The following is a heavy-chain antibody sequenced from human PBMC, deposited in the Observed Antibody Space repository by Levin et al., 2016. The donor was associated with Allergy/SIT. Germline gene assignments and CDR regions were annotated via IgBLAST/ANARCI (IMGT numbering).Heavy chain of an antibody. CDR2: ISGSAGTT. Sequence: GESLKISCAASGFSFSSYAMTWVRQVPGKGLEWVSGISGSAGTTYYADSVKGRFTISRDNSKKTLYLQMNSLSTEDTAVYYCAKAGYEDYDVLTGYYSHYYFDYWGQGTLVTVSS. D-gene: IGHD3-9*01. J-gene: IGHJ4*02. CDR3: AKAGYEDYDVLTGYYSHYYFDY. CDR1: GFSFSSYA. V-gene: IGHV3-23*01.